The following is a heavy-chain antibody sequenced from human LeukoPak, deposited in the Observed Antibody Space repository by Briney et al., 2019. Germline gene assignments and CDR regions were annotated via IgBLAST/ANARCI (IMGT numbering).Heavy chain of an antibody. Sequence: GESLKISCKGSGYGFTSYWIGWVRQMPGKGLEWMGIIYPGDSDTRYSPSFQGQVTISADKSISTAYLQWSSLKASDTAMYYCARQGVGATRSYYYYYGMDVWGQGTTVTVSS. CDR3: ARQGVGATRSYYYYYGMDV. D-gene: IGHD1-26*01. CDR2: IYPGDSDT. CDR1: GYGFTSYW. J-gene: IGHJ6*02. V-gene: IGHV5-51*01.